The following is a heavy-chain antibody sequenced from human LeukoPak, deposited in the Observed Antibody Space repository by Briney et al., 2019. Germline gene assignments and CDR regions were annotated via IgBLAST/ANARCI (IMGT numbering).Heavy chain of an antibody. CDR3: AKMPIITMVRGVIITPGGYFDY. D-gene: IGHD3-10*01. Sequence: PGGSLRLSCAASGFNFSSYAMSWVRQAPGKGLEWVSAISGSGGSTYYADSVKGRFTISRDNSKNTLYLQMNSLRAEDTAVYYCAKMPIITMVRGVIITPGGYFDYWGQGTLVTVSS. J-gene: IGHJ4*02. V-gene: IGHV3-23*01. CDR2: ISGSGGST. CDR1: GFNFSSYA.